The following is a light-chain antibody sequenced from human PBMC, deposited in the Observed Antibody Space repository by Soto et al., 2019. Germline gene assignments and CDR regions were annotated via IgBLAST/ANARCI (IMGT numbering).Light chain of an antibody. CDR3: HQYNTVPWT. J-gene: IGKJ1*01. CDR1: QSVRSN. CDR2: DAS. V-gene: IGKV3D-15*01. Sequence: EIVMTQSPATLSLSPGERATLSRRASQSVRSNLAWYQQKPGQAPRLLIYDASNRATGIPDRFSGSGSGTDFTLTINRLEPEDSAAYYCHQYNTVPWTFGQGTKVDIK.